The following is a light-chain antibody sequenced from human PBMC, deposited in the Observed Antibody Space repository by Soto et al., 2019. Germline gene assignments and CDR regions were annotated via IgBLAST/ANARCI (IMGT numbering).Light chain of an antibody. CDR2: GAS. Sequence: EIMMTQSPATLSVSPGERATLSCRASQSVSSSYLAWYQQKPGQAPRLLIYGASTRATGIPDRFSGSGSGTDFSLTISRLEPEDFAVYYCQQYGKSPQITFGQGTRLEFK. CDR3: QQYGKSPQIT. V-gene: IGKV3-20*01. J-gene: IGKJ5*01. CDR1: QSVSSSY.